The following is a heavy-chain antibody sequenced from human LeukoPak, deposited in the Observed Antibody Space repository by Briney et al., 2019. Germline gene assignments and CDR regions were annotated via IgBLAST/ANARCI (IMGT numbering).Heavy chain of an antibody. Sequence: PGGSLRLSCAASGFTVSGNYMSWVRQAPGKGLEWDSLLYSGGSTYYADSVKGRFSISRDNSKNTLYLQMNSLRAEDTAVYYCASRDKGYYYGMDVWGQGTTVTVSS. CDR1: GFTVSGNY. V-gene: IGHV3-66*01. D-gene: IGHD5-24*01. CDR3: ASRDKGYYYGMDV. CDR2: LYSGGST. J-gene: IGHJ6*02.